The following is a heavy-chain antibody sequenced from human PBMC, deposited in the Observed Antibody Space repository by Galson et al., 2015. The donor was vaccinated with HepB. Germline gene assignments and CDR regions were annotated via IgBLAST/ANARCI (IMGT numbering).Heavy chain of an antibody. Sequence: ETLSLTCTVSGGSISSSSYYWGWIRQPPGKGLEWIGSIYYSGSTYYNPSLKSRVTISVDTSKNQFSLKLSSVTAADTAVYYCARAHVLYYGGNANYFDFWGQGTLVTVTS. D-gene: IGHD4-23*01. V-gene: IGHV4-39*01. CDR1: GGSISSSSYY. CDR2: IYYSGST. CDR3: ARAHVLYYGGNANYFDF. J-gene: IGHJ4*02.